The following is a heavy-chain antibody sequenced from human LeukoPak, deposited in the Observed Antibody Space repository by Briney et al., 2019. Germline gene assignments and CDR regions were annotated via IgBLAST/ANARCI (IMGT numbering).Heavy chain of an antibody. CDR1: GFTFSSYG. J-gene: IGHJ4*02. Sequence: GGSLRLSCAASGFTFSSYGMHWVRQAPGKGLEWVSAIGDSGGGTHYADSVKGRFTISRDISKNTLYLQMNSLRAEDTAVYYCATQDWDWGQGTLVTVSS. CDR3: ATQDWD. V-gene: IGHV3-23*01. D-gene: IGHD3-9*01. CDR2: IGDSGGGT.